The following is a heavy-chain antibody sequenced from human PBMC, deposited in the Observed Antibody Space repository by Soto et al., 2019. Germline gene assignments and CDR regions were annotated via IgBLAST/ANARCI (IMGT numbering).Heavy chain of an antibody. CDR2: ISSSSSYL. V-gene: IGHV3-21*01. Sequence: GGSLRLSCAASGFTFSHYTMHWVRQAPGKGLEWVSSISSSSSYLYYADSLKGRFTISRDSAQSSLYLQMNSLRADDTALYYCAGGERYSTNWPADYWGQGTLVTVSS. CDR3: AGGERYSTNWPADY. D-gene: IGHD6-13*01. CDR1: GFTFSHYT. J-gene: IGHJ4*02.